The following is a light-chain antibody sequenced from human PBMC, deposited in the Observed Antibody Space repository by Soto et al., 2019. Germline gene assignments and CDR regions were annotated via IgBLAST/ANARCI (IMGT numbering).Light chain of an antibody. CDR1: QSISSW. CDR3: QQYNSYSRM. CDR2: DAS. J-gene: IGKJ1*01. V-gene: IGKV1-5*01. Sequence: DIQMTQSPSTLSASVGDRVTITCRASQSISSWLAWYQQKPGKAPKLLIYDASNLESGVPSRFSGSASGTAFTLTISSLQPDDFSTYYCQQYNSYSRMFGQGTKVEIK.